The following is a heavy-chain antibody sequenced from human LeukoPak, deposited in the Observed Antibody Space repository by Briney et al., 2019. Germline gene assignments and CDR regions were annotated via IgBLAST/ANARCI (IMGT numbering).Heavy chain of an antibody. CDR2: ISYDGSNK. CDR1: GFTFNSYN. Sequence: GRSLRLSCAASGFTFNSYNMHWVRQAPGKGLEWVAVISYDGSNKYYADPVKGRFTIPRDNFKNTLYLQMSSLRTEDTAVYYCATDFAEAFDYWGQGTLVTVSS. CDR3: ATDFAEAFDY. J-gene: IGHJ4*02. V-gene: IGHV3-30*04.